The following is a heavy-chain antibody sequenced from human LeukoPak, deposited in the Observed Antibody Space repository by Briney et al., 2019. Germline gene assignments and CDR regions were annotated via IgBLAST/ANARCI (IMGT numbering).Heavy chain of an antibody. J-gene: IGHJ4*02. Sequence: GASVKVSCKASGYTFTGYYMHWVRQAPGQGLEWMGWINPNSGGTNYAQKFQGRVTMTRDTSISTAYMELSRLRSDDTAVYYCATLNYYDSSGYSGSDFWGQGTLVTVSS. CDR3: ATLNYYDSSGYSGSDF. V-gene: IGHV1-2*02. CDR2: INPNSGGT. CDR1: GYTFTGYY. D-gene: IGHD3-22*01.